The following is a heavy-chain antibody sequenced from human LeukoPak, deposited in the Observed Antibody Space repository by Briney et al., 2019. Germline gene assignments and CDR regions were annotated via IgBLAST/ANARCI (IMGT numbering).Heavy chain of an antibody. CDR3: AKLERWLQTYSYYGMDV. CDR1: GFTFSSYA. Sequence: GGSLRLSCAASGFTFSSYAMSWVRQAPGKGLEWVSSISGSGSGTYYADSVKGRLTISRDNSKNTLDLQMNSLRAEDTAVYYCAKLERWLQTYSYYGMDVWGQGTTVTVSS. D-gene: IGHD5-24*01. V-gene: IGHV3-23*01. CDR2: ISGSGSGT. J-gene: IGHJ6*02.